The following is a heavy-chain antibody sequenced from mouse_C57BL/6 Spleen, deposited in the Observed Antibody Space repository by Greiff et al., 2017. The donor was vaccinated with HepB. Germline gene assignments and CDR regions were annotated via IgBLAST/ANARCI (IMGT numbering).Heavy chain of an antibody. J-gene: IGHJ2*01. V-gene: IGHV1-69*01. D-gene: IGHD1-1*01. CDR3: ASKYYYGSSYFDY. CDR2: IDPSDSYT. CDR1: GYTFTSYW. Sequence: QVQLQQPGAELVMPGASVKLSCKASGYTFTSYWMHWVKQRPGQGLEWIGEIDPSDSYTNYNQKFKGKSTLTVDKSSSTAYMQLSSLTSEDSAVYDCASKYYYGSSYFDYWGQGTTLTVSS.